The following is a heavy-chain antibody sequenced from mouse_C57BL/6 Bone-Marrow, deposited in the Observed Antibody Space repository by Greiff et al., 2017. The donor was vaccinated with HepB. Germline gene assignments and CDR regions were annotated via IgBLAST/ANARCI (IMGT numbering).Heavy chain of an antibody. Sequence: EVKLVESEGGLVQPGSSMKLSCTASGFTFSDYYMAWVRQVPEKGLEWVANINYDGSSTYYLDSLKSRFIISRDNAKNILYLQMSSLKSEDTATYYCARDLLPDYYGTPFAYWGQGTLVTVSA. V-gene: IGHV5-16*01. D-gene: IGHD1-1*01. CDR2: INYDGSST. CDR3: ARDLLPDYYGTPFAY. J-gene: IGHJ3*01. CDR1: GFTFSDYY.